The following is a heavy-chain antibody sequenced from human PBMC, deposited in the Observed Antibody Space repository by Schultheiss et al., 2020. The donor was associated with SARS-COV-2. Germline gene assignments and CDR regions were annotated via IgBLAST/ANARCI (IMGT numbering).Heavy chain of an antibody. V-gene: IGHV3-74*01. CDR1: GFTFSSYW. CDR2: INSDGYST. D-gene: IGHD6-19*01. Sequence: GGSLRLSCAASGFTFSSYWMHWVRQGPGKGLEWVSRINSDGYSTTYADPVKGLFTVSRDNSRNTVYLQMNSLRAEDTALYYCTKTPAPSWLVRRYFDYWGQGTLVTVSS. J-gene: IGHJ4*02. CDR3: TKTPAPSWLVRRYFDY.